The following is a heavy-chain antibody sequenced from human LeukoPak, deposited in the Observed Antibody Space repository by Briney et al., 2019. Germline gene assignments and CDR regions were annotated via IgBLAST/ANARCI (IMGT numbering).Heavy chain of an antibody. V-gene: IGHV4-39*01. J-gene: IGHJ4*02. Sequence: SETLSLTCTVSAGSITSSSYYWGWIRQPPGKGLEWIGTIYYSGRTYYNPSLKSRVTISVDTSKSQISLNLSSVTAADTAVYYCARRAASAGYFDYWGQGTLVTVSS. CDR1: AGSITSSSYY. D-gene: IGHD6-13*01. CDR3: ARRAASAGYFDY. CDR2: IYYSGRT.